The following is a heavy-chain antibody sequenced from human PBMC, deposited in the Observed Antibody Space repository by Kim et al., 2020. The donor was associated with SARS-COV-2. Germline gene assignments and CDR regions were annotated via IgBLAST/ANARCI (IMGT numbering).Heavy chain of an antibody. D-gene: IGHD1-20*01. Sequence: GGSLRLSCAASGFTFSSYGMHWVRQAPGKGLEWVAVIWYDGSNKYYADSVKGRFTISRDNSKNTLYLQMNSLRAEDTAVYYCARESITGTHPRHRHFDYWGQGTLVTVSS. J-gene: IGHJ4*02. CDR3: ARESITGTHPRHRHFDY. CDR1: GFTFSSYG. V-gene: IGHV3-33*01. CDR2: IWYDGSNK.